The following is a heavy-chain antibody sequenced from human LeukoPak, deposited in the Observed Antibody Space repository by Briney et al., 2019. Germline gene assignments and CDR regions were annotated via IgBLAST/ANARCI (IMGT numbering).Heavy chain of an antibody. V-gene: IGHV3-48*03. D-gene: IGHD6-6*01. CDR1: GFTFSSYE. J-gene: IGHJ6*03. Sequence: GGSLRLSCAASGFTFSSYEMNWVRQAPGKGLEWVSYISSSGSTIYYADSVKGRFTISRDNAKNSLYLQMNSLRAEDTAVYYCASLIAARPLYYMDVWGKGTTVTVSS. CDR3: ASLIAARPLYYMDV. CDR2: ISSSGSTI.